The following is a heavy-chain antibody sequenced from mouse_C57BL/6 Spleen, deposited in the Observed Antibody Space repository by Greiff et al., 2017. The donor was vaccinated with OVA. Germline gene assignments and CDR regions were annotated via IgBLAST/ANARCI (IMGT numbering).Heavy chain of an antibody. J-gene: IGHJ2*01. Sequence: QVQLQQPGAELVRPGSSVKLSCKASGYTFTSYWMHWVKQRPIQGLEWIGNIDPSDSETHYNQKFKDKATLTVDKSSSTAYMQLSSLTSADSAVYYCARWSSSGSYYFDYWGQGTPLTVSS. CDR3: ARWSSSGSYYFDY. CDR2: IDPSDSET. D-gene: IGHD3-2*02. CDR1: GYTFTSYW. V-gene: IGHV1-52*01.